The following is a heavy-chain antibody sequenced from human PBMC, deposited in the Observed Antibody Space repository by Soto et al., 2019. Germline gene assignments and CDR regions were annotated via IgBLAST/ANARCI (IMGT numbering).Heavy chain of an antibody. D-gene: IGHD6-19*01. CDR1: GYTFTSYD. V-gene: IGHV1-8*01. CDR2: MNPNSGNT. Sequence: QVQLVQSGAEVKKPGASVKVSCKASGYTFTSYDINWVRQATGQGLEWMGWMNPNSGNTGYAQKFQGRVTMTRNTSISTAYMELSSLRSEDTAVYYCARGLDHSSGWYEGDDAFDIWGQGTMVTVSS. CDR3: ARGLDHSSGWYEGDDAFDI. J-gene: IGHJ3*02.